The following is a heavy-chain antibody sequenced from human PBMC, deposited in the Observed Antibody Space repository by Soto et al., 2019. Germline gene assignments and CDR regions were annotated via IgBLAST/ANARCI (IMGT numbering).Heavy chain of an antibody. CDR2: ISGYNGST. CDR3: ASDCSSTFFCY. J-gene: IGHJ4*02. CDR1: GYTFSSYG. D-gene: IGHD2-2*01. V-gene: IGHV1-18*01. Sequence: ASVKVSCKASGYTFSSYGISWVRQAPGQGLEWMGWISGYNGSTSYAQKFQGRVTMTRDTSTSTVYMELSSLRSEDTAVYYCASDCSSTFFCYWGQGTLVTVSS.